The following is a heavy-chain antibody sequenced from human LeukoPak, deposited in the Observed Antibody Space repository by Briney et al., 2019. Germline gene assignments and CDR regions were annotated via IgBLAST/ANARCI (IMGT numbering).Heavy chain of an antibody. V-gene: IGHV3-48*01. J-gene: IGHJ4*02. CDR2: INSTGLVI. CDR1: GFSFNTYS. CDR3: ARRAYYYDSSGYLPDY. Sequence: GGSLRLSCAASGFSFNTYSMNWVRQVPGKGLEWVSYINSTGLVIHYADSAKGRFTISRDNSKNTLYLQMNSLRAEDTAVYYCARRAYYYDSSGYLPDYWGQGTLVTVSS. D-gene: IGHD3-22*01.